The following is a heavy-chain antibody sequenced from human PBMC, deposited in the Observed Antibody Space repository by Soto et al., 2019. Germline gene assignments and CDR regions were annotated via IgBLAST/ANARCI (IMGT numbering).Heavy chain of an antibody. CDR3: AKDQGGYSDGGTEGRFDY. CDR1: GFTFSSYA. D-gene: IGHD5-18*01. V-gene: IGHV3-23*01. J-gene: IGHJ4*02. Sequence: EVQLLESGGGLVQPGGSLRLSCAASGFTFSSYAMSWVRQAPGKGLEWVSAISGSGGSTYYADYVKGRFTISRDNSKNTLYLQMNSLRAEDTAVYYCAKDQGGYSDGGTEGRFDYWGQGTLVTVSS. CDR2: ISGSGGST.